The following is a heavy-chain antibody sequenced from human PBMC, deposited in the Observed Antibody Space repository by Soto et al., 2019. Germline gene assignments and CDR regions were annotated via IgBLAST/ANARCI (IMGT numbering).Heavy chain of an antibody. D-gene: IGHD5-18*01. CDR1: GYTLTSYG. V-gene: IGHV1-18*04. Sequence: QVQLVQSGAEVKKPGASAKVSCKASGYTLTSYGISWVRQAPGQGLERIGWISAYNGNTNYAQKLQGRVTMATETSTSHPYEQLKRPRSADKAVYCCARDDDTAMFTGYWYYGMAVWAQGPTVTVSS. J-gene: IGHJ6*02. CDR2: ISAYNGNT. CDR3: ARDDDTAMFTGYWYYGMAV.